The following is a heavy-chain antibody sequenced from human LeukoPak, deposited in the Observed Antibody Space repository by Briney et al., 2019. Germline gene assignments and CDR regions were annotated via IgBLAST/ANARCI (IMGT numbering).Heavy chain of an antibody. Sequence: GGSLRLSCAASGFTFSTYSVSWVRQAPGKGLEWVANIKQDGSEKYYVDSVKGRFTISRDNAKNSLYLQMNSLRAEDTAVYYCARDISWDGSGLEDLGYWGQGTLVTVSS. V-gene: IGHV3-7*01. D-gene: IGHD3-10*01. J-gene: IGHJ4*02. CDR1: GFTFSTYS. CDR3: ARDISWDGSGLEDLGY. CDR2: IKQDGSEK.